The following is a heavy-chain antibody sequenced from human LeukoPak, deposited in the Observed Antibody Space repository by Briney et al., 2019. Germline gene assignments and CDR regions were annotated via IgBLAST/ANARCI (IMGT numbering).Heavy chain of an antibody. CDR2: IYSGGST. CDR1: GFTVSSNY. Sequence: PAGGSLRLSCAASGFTVSSNYMSWVRQAPGKGLEWVSVIYSGGSTYYADSVKGRFTISRDNSKNTLYLQMNSLRAEDTAVYYCAKDPRTTMVRGVADYWGQGTLVTVSS. D-gene: IGHD3-10*01. J-gene: IGHJ4*02. CDR3: AKDPRTTMVRGVADY. V-gene: IGHV3-66*01.